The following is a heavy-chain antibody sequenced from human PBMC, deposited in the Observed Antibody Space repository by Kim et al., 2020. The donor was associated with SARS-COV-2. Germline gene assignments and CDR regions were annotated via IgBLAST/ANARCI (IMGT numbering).Heavy chain of an antibody. CDR1: GFTFSDHY. CDR3: TREFAAGSLDY. CDR2: SRNKANTYTT. J-gene: IGHJ4*02. D-gene: IGHD6-13*01. V-gene: IGHV3-72*01. Sequence: GGSLRLSCAASGFTFSDHYMDWVRQAPGKGLEWVGLSRNKANTYTTEYAASVKGRFTISRDASKNSLFLQMNSLRVEDTAVYYCTREFAAGSLDYWGQGT.